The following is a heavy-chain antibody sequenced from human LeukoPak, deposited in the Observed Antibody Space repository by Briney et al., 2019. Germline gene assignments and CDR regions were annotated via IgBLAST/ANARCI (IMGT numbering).Heavy chain of an antibody. Sequence: PGKSLRLSCAASGFTFSSYGMHWVRQAPGKGLEWVAVTWYDGRNNYYAASVKGRFTISRDDSKTMVYLLMNSLRAEDTAVYYCAREVAPLYFHYGMDVWGEGTTVTVSS. CDR1: GFTFSSYG. J-gene: IGHJ6*01. V-gene: IGHV3-33*01. CDR3: AREVAPLYFHYGMDV. D-gene: IGHD2-21*01. CDR2: TWYDGRNN.